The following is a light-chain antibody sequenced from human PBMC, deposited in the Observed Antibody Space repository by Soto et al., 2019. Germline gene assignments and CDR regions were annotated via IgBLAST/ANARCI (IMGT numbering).Light chain of an antibody. CDR3: QQIYVAPVT. CDR2: AAS. CDR1: QSINSC. J-gene: IGKJ1*01. Sequence: DVQMTQSPSSLSASVGDRVTITCRASQSINSCLNWYQQKPGKAPKLLIYAASNLQSGVPSRFRGSESGTDFILTISSLQPEDFATYYCQQIYVAPVTFGQGTKVEIK. V-gene: IGKV1-39*01.